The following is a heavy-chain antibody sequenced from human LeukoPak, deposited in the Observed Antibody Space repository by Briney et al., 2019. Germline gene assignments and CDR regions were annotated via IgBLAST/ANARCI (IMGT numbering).Heavy chain of an antibody. D-gene: IGHD3-22*01. J-gene: IGHJ4*02. CDR3: ARDSSTKDCYESSGYDPYFDY. CDR2: IWYDGSNK. V-gene: IGHV3-33*01. Sequence: GGSLRLSCAASGFTFSSYGMHWVRQAPGKGLEWVAVIWYDGSNKYYADSVKGRFTISRDNSKNTLYLRMNSLRAEDTAVYYCARDSSTKDCYESSGYDPYFDYWGRGTLVTV. CDR1: GFTFSSYG.